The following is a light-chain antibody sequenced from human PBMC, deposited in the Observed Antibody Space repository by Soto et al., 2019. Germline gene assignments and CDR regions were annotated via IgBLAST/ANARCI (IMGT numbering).Light chain of an antibody. Sequence: EIVLTQSPGTLSLSPGEIATLSCRASQSVSSSYLAWYQRKPGQAPRLLIYGASSRATGIPDRFSGGGSGTDFTLTISRLEPEDFAVYYCQQYHNSPPTFGQGTKVDIK. CDR1: QSVSSSY. CDR2: GAS. J-gene: IGKJ1*01. V-gene: IGKV3-20*01. CDR3: QQYHNSPPT.